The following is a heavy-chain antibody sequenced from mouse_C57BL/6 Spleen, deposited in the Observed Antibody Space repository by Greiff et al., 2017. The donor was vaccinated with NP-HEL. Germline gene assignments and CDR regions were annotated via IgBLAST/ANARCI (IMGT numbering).Heavy chain of an antibody. CDR3: SRWGYYGNYGDY. Sequence: QVQLQQSGPELVKPGASVKISCKASGYAFSSSWMNWVKQRPGKGLEWIGRIYPGDGDTNYNGKFKGKATLTADKSSSTAYMQLSSLTSEDSAVYFCSRWGYYGNYGDYWGQGTSVTVSS. D-gene: IGHD2-1*01. CDR2: IYPGDGDT. J-gene: IGHJ4*01. CDR1: GYAFSSSW. V-gene: IGHV1-82*01.